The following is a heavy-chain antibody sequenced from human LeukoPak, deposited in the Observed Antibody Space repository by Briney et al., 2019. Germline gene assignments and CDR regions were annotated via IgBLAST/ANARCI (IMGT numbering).Heavy chain of an antibody. CDR3: ARTRAYCSGDKCLIDY. J-gene: IGHJ4*02. CDR2: IGTTDDT. V-gene: IGHV3-13*01. Sequence: PGGSLRLSCAASGFTFNNYDMHWDRQPTGKGLEWVSAIGTTDDTYYVDSVKGRFTISREDAENSLYLQMNSLRVGDTAVYYCARTRAYCSGDKCLIDYWGQGTLVTVSS. CDR1: GFTFNNYD. D-gene: IGHD2-21*01.